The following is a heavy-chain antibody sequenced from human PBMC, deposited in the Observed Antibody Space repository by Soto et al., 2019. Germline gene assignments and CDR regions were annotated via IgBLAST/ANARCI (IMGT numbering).Heavy chain of an antibody. Sequence: SETLSLTCTVSNDSIISYYWSWIRQPPGKGLEWIGYIFYSGTTNYNPSLKSRVTISVDRSKSQFSLKLTSVTAADTAVYYCVRELSRGWFDPWGQGTLVTVSS. CDR1: NDSIISYY. J-gene: IGHJ5*02. CDR3: VRELSRGWFDP. CDR2: IFYSGTT. V-gene: IGHV4-59*01. D-gene: IGHD2-15*01.